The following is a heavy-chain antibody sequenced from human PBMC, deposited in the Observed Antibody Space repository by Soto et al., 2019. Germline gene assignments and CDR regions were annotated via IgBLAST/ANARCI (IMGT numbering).Heavy chain of an antibody. V-gene: IGHV4-61*01. CDR2: IYYSGST. Sequence: PSETLSLTCTVSGGSVSSGSYYLSWIRQPPGKGLEWIGYIYYSGSTNYNPSLKSRVTISVDTSKNQFSLKLSSVTAADTAVYYCARVNYYGSGSYYILSSIYFDYWGQGTLVTVSS. D-gene: IGHD3-10*01. J-gene: IGHJ4*02. CDR3: ARVNYYGSGSYYILSSIYFDY. CDR1: GGSVSSGSYY.